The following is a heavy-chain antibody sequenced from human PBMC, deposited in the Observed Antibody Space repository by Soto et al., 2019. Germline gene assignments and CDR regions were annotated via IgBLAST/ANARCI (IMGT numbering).Heavy chain of an antibody. CDR2: ISYDGSNK. J-gene: IGHJ6*02. V-gene: IGHV3-30*18. Sequence: PGGSLRLSCAASGFTFSSYGMHWVRQAPGKGLEWVAVISYDGSNKYYADSVKGRFTISRDNSKNTLYLQMNSLRAEDTAVYYCAKDLLHFDWSHSQGGMDVWGQGTTVTVSS. CDR1: GFTFSSYG. D-gene: IGHD3-9*01. CDR3: AKDLLHFDWSHSQGGMDV.